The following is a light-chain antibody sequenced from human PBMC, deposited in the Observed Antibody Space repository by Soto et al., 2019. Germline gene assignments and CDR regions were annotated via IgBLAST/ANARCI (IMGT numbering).Light chain of an antibody. Sequence: EIVLTQSPGTLSLSPRERATLSCRASQSVSSRNLAWYQQKPGQAPRLLIYGASSRATGIPDRFSGSGSVTDFTLTINRLEPEDFAVYYCQQYSDLPYTFGQGTKLVVK. CDR1: QSVSSRN. V-gene: IGKV3-20*01. CDR2: GAS. CDR3: QQYSDLPYT. J-gene: IGKJ2*01.